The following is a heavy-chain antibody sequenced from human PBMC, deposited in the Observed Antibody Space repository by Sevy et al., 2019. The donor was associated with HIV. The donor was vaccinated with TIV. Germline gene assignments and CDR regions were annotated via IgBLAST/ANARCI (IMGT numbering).Heavy chain of an antibody. CDR1: GLTFSSYS. CDR2: ISSSSSTI. V-gene: IGHV3-48*02. D-gene: IGHD3-22*01. J-gene: IGHJ6*02. CDR3: ARGKAYYYDSSGNYGMDV. Sequence: GGSLRLSCAASGLTFSSYSMNWVRQAPGKGLEWVSYISSSSSTIYYADSVKGRFTISRDNAKNSLYLQMNSLRDEDTAVYYCARGKAYYYDSSGNYGMDVWGQRTTVTVSS.